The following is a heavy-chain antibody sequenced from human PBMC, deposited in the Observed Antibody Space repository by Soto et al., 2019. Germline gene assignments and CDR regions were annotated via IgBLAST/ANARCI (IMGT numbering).Heavy chain of an antibody. Sequence: SETLSLTCTVSGGSISGYYWSWIRQTPGRGLEWIGYIFYRGNTLYNPSLQSRVTISVDTSQNRFALGLSSVTAADSAVFYCTRHAIIPKLQYGMDVWGQGASVTVS. J-gene: IGHJ6*02. V-gene: IGHV4-59*01. CDR2: IFYRGNT. CDR3: TRHAIIPKLQYGMDV. D-gene: IGHD2-15*01. CDR1: GGSISGYY.